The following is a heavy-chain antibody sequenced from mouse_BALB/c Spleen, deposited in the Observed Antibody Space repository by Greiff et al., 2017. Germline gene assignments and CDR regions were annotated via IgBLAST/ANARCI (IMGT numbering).Heavy chain of an antibody. Sequence: QLQQSGPELVKPGASVKMSCKASGYTFTSYVMHWVKQKPGQGLEWIGYINPYNDGTKYNEKFKGKATLTSDKSSSTAYMELSSLTSEDSAVYYCARRITTVVAKDYYAMDYWGQGTSVTVSS. CDR2: INPYNDGT. CDR1: GYTFTSYV. J-gene: IGHJ4*01. CDR3: ARRITTVVAKDYYAMDY. V-gene: IGHV1-14*01. D-gene: IGHD1-1*01.